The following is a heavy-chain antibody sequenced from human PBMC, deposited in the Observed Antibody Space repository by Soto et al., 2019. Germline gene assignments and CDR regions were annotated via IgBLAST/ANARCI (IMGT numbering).Heavy chain of an antibody. V-gene: IGHV4-30-4*01. D-gene: IGHD6-19*01. Sequence: QVQLQESGPGLVKPSQTLSLTCTVSGGSISSGDYYWSWIRQPPGKGLEWIGYIYYSGSTYYNPSLKSRVTISVDTSKNQSSLKLSSVTAADTAVYYCASDGAPIAAVAGRGFDYWGQGTLVTVSS. CDR2: IYYSGST. J-gene: IGHJ4*02. CDR3: ASDGAPIAAVAGRGFDY. CDR1: GGSISSGDYY.